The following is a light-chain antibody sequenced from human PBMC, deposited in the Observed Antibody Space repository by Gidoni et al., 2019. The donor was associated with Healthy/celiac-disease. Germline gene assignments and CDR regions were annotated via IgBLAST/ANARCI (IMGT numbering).Light chain of an antibody. CDR1: QSTSSY. CDR3: RQSYSTPRYT. Sequence: DIQMTQSPSSLSASVGDRVTITCRASQSTSSYLIWYQQKPGKAPKLLIYAASSLQRGVPSRFSSGRWGAKDTLTISSLQPEDYAAYYCRQSYSTPRYTFGQGTKLEIK. V-gene: IGKV1-39*01. J-gene: IGKJ2*01. CDR2: AAS.